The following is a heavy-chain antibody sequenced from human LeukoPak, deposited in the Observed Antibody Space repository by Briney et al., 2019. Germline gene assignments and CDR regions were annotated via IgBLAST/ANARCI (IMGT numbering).Heavy chain of an antibody. CDR3: ATGAAIRSYYYGMDV. J-gene: IGHJ6*02. D-gene: IGHD2-21*01. CDR1: GGTFSSYA. CDR2: IIPIFGTA. V-gene: IGHV1-69*01. Sequence: EASVMVSCKASGGTFSSYAISWVRQAPGQGLEWMGGIIPIFGTANYAQKFQGRVTITADESTSTAYMELSSLRSEDTAVYYCATGAAIRSYYYGMDVWGQGTTVTVSS.